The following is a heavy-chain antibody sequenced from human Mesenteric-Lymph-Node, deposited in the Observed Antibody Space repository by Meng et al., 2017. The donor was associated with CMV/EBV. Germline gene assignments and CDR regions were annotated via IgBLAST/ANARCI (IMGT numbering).Heavy chain of an antibody. J-gene: IGHJ4*02. CDR3: AILGEGAMGAYFDY. V-gene: IGHV3-21*01. Sequence: GGSLRLSCAASGLTFSSYSMNWVRQAPGKGLEWVSSISSSSSYIYYADSVKGRFTISRDNAKNSLYLQMNSLRAEDTAVYYCAILGEGAMGAYFDYWGQGTLVTVSS. D-gene: IGHD1-26*01. CDR1: GLTFSSYS. CDR2: ISSSSSYI.